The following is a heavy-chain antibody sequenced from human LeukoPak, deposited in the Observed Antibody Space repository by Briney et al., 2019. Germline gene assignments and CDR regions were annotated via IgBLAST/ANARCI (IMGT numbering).Heavy chain of an antibody. D-gene: IGHD3-3*01. CDR3: AREAYDFWSGTGENWFDP. V-gene: IGHV4-34*01. CDR1: GGSFSGYY. CDR2: INHSGST. Sequence: NPSETLSLTCAVYGGSFSGYYWSWIRQPPGKGLEWIGEINHSGSTNYNPSLKSRVTISVDTSKNQFSLKLSSVTAADTAVYYCAREAYDFWSGTGENWFDPWGQGTLVTVSS. J-gene: IGHJ5*02.